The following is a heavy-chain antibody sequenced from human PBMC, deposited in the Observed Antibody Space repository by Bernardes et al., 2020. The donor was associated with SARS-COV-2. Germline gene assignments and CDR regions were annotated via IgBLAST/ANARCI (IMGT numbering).Heavy chain of an antibody. J-gene: IGHJ4*02. CDR2: ISYDGSNK. CDR3: AKDRQMGNMVRGVLDY. V-gene: IGHV3-30*18. D-gene: IGHD3-10*01. Sequence: GGSLRLSCAASGFTFSSYGMHWVRQAPGKGLEWVAVISYDGSNKYYADSVKGRFTISRDNSKNTLYLQMNSLRAEDTAVYYCAKDRQMGNMVRGVLDYWGQGTLVTVSS. CDR1: GFTFSSYG.